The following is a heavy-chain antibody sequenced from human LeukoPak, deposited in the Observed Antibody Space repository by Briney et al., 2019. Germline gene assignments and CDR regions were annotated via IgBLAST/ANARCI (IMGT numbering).Heavy chain of an antibody. V-gene: IGHV4-30-4*01. CDR1: GGSISSDNYQ. Sequence: SETLSLTCTVSGGSISSDNYQWSWIRQPPRQDLEWIGYINYSGSTYYTPSLKSRVTISVDTSKNHFSLKLSSVTAADTAVYYCARYGSGSTWFDPWGQGTLVTVSS. D-gene: IGHD3-10*01. J-gene: IGHJ5*02. CDR3: ARYGSGSTWFDP. CDR2: INYSGST.